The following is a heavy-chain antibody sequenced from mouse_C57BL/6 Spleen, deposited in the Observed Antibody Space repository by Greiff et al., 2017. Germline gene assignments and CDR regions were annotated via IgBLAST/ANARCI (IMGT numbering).Heavy chain of an antibody. Sequence: VQLQQSGAELVKPGASVKISCKASGYAFSSYWMHWVKQRPGKGLEWMGQIYPGDGNTNYNGKFKGKATLTVDKSSSTAYMQRSSLTSEDSAVYVSARSGITTVVEAMDDWGQGTSVTVSS. CDR1: GYAFSSYW. CDR3: ARSGITTVVEAMDD. CDR2: IYPGDGNT. J-gene: IGHJ4*01. D-gene: IGHD1-1*01. V-gene: IGHV1-80*01.